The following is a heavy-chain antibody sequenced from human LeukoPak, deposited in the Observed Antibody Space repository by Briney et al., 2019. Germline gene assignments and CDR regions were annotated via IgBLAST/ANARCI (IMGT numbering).Heavy chain of an antibody. J-gene: IGHJ4*02. CDR2: INHSGST. CDR3: ARVVCSGGSCYSYY. D-gene: IGHD2-15*01. Sequence: SETLSLTCAVYGGSFSGYYWSWIRQPPGKGLEWIGEINHSGSTNYNPSLKSRVTISVDTSKNHFSLKLSSVTAADTAVYYCARVVCSGGSCYSYYWGQGTLVTVSS. CDR1: GGSFSGYY. V-gene: IGHV4-34*01.